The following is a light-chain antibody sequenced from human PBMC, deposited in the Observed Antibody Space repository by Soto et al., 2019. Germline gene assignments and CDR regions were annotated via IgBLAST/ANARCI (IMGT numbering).Light chain of an antibody. CDR3: QHYGTSPPDT. J-gene: IGKJ2*01. CDR1: QSVGSGY. V-gene: IGKV3-20*01. CDR2: GTS. Sequence: EIVLTQSPGTLSLSSGERATLSCRASQSVGSGYLAWFQQKAGQTPRLLIYGTSNRPTSIPDRFSASGSGTDFTLTISRVEPEDFAVYYCQHYGTSPPDTFGQGTKLEIK.